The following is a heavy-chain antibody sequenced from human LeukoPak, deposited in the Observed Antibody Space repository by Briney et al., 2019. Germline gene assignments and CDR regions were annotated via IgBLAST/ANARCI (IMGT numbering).Heavy chain of an antibody. Sequence: SETLSLTCTVSGGSISSSSYYWGWIRQPPGKGLEWIGSIYYSGSTYYNPSLKSRVTISVDTSKNQFSLKLSSVTAADTAVYYCARVEYYYDSSGYYSFDYFDYWSQGTLVTVSS. J-gene: IGHJ4*02. CDR1: GGSISSSSYY. V-gene: IGHV4-39*01. CDR2: IYYSGST. CDR3: ARVEYYYDSSGYYSFDYFDY. D-gene: IGHD3-22*01.